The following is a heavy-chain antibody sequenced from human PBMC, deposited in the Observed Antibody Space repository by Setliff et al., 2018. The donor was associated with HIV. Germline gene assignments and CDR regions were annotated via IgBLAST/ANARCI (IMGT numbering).Heavy chain of an antibody. CDR3: AVKGAAVGTGWFDP. V-gene: IGHV4-34*01. D-gene: IGHD6-13*01. CDR2: INHSGST. Sequence: PSETLSLTCAVYGGSFSAYHWSWIRQTPGKGLEWLGEINHSGSTAYNLALESRVSMSIDTSKNQFSLKLSSVTAADTAIYYCAVKGAAVGTGWFDPWGQGNLVTVSS. CDR1: GGSFSAYH. J-gene: IGHJ5*02.